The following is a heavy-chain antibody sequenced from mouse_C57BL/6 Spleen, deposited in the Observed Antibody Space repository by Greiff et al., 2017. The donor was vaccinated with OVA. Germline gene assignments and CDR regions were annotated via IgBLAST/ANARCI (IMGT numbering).Heavy chain of an antibody. CDR3: ARSGVVATDYAMDY. V-gene: IGHV3-6*01. D-gene: IGHD1-1*01. Sequence: ESGPGLVKPSQSLSLTCSVTGYSFTSGYYWNWIRQFPGNKLEWMGYISYDGSNNYNPSLKNRISITRDTSKNQFFLKLNSVTTEDTATYYCARSGVVATDYAMDYWGQGTSVTVSS. CDR2: ISYDGSN. J-gene: IGHJ4*01. CDR1: GYSFTSGYY.